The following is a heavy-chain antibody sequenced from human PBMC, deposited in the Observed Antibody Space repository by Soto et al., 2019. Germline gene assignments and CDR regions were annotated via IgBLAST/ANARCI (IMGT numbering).Heavy chain of an antibody. CDR3: ARVGWEDDSSGSFDY. D-gene: IGHD3-22*01. CDR1: GGSVSGGSYY. J-gene: IGHJ4*02. Sequence: SETLSLTSPVSGGSVSGGSYYWSWIRQPPGKGLEWIGYIYYSGSTNYNPSLKSRVTISVDTSKNQFSLKLSSVTAADTAVYYCARVGWEDDSSGSFDYWGQGTLVTVSS. CDR2: IYYSGST. V-gene: IGHV4-61*01.